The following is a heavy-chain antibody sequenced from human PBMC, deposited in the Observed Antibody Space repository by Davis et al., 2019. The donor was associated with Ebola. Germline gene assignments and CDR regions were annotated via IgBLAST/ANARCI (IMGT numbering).Heavy chain of an antibody. CDR3: ARDQTGTGYYYGMDV. CDR1: GYTFISYG. Sequence: GSVKVSCKASGYTFISYGISWVRQAPGQGLEWMGWISAYNGNTNYAQKLQGRVTMTTDTSTSTAYMELRSLRSDDTAVYYCARDQTGTGYYYGMDVWGQGTTVTVSS. D-gene: IGHD1-7*01. V-gene: IGHV1-18*01. CDR2: ISAYNGNT. J-gene: IGHJ6*02.